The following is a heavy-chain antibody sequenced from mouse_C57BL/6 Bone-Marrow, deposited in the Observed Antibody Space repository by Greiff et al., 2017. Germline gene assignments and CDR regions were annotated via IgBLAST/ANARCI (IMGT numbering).Heavy chain of an antibody. J-gene: IGHJ2*01. CDR1: GYTFTSYW. D-gene: IGHD1-1*01. V-gene: IGHV1-55*01. CDR3: ARPHYYGSSYGY. Sequence: QVQLQQPGAELVKPGASVKMSCKASGYTFTSYWITWVKQRPGQGLEWIGDIYPGSGSTNYNEKFKSKATLTVDTASSTAYMQLSSLTSEDSAVYYCARPHYYGSSYGYWGQGTTLTVSS. CDR2: IYPGSGST.